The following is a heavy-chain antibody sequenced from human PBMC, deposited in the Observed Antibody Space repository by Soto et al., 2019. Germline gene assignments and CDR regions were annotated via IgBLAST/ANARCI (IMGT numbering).Heavy chain of an antibody. CDR1: GGTFSSYA. J-gene: IGHJ3*02. CDR2: IIPIFGTA. V-gene: IGHV1-69*13. Sequence: SVKVSCKASGGTFSSYAISWVRQAPGQGLEWMGGIIPIFGTANYAQKFQGRVTITADESTSTAYMELSSLRSEDTAVYYCARDPRSQYTGSGPFDIWGQGTMVTVSS. D-gene: IGHD6-6*01. CDR3: ARDPRSQYTGSGPFDI.